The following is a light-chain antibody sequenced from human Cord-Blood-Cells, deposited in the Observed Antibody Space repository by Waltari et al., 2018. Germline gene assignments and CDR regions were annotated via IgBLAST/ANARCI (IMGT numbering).Light chain of an antibody. CDR1: RGHSSYA. J-gene: IGLJ2*01. Sequence: QLVLTQSPSASASLGASVKLTCPLSRGHSSYAIAWHQQQPETGPRYLMKLNSDGSHSKGDGIPDRFSGSSSGAERYLTISSIQSEDEADYYCQTWGTGSVVFGGGTKLTVL. CDR3: QTWGTGSVV. V-gene: IGLV4-69*01. CDR2: LNSDGSH.